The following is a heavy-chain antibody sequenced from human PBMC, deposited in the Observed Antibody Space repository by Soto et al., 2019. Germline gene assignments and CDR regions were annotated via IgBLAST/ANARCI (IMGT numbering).Heavy chain of an antibody. D-gene: IGHD3-22*01. Sequence: QVQLQQSGPGLVKPSQTLSLTCAISGDSVSSDSAAWNWIRQSPSRGLEWLGRTYYRSKWYNDYAVSVQSRITFNADTSKNQFSLRLNSVTPEDTAVYFCSRSGGSAYSYYGMDVWGQGTTVTVSS. J-gene: IGHJ6*02. CDR2: TYYRSKWYN. CDR1: GDSVSSDSAA. V-gene: IGHV6-1*01. CDR3: SRSGGSAYSYYGMDV.